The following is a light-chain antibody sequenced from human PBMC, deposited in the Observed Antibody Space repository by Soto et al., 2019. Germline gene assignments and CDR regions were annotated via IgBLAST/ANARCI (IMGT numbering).Light chain of an antibody. CDR3: QQYGSSPQIT. Sequence: EIVLTPSPGTLSLSPGERASLXXRXXQAVGGTYLAWYQHKPGQAPRLLIYGASNRAAGIPDRFGGSGSGTDFTLTISRLEPEDFAVCYCQQYGSSPQITVGQGTRREIK. CDR1: QAVGGTY. V-gene: IGKV3-20*01. CDR2: GAS. J-gene: IGKJ5*01.